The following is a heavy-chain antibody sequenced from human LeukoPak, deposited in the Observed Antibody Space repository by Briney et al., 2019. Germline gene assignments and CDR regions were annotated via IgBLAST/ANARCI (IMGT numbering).Heavy chain of an antibody. J-gene: IGHJ4*02. CDR3: VRGRWEVLLDF. CDR1: GFTFSNDW. D-gene: IGHD1-26*01. CDR2: INGDVSST. V-gene: IGHV3-74*01. Sequence: PGGSLRLSCAASGFTFSNDWMHWVRQAPGKGGEWVSRINGDVSSTDYADSVRGGFTISRDNAKNTLYLQMNSLRAEDTAVYFCVRGRWEVLLDFWGQGPLVTVSS.